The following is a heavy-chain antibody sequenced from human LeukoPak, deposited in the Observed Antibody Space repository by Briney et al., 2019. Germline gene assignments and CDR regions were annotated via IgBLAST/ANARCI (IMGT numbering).Heavy chain of an antibody. J-gene: IGHJ3*02. D-gene: IGHD5-24*01. Sequence: PSETLSLTCTVSGGSISSYYWSWIRQPPGKGLEWIGYIYYSGSTNYNPSLRSVATTSVATTKNQFSQQLSPVTAADTAVYYCARDRRDGYNDAFDIWGQGTMVTVSS. CDR2: IYYSGST. V-gene: IGHV4-59*01. CDR3: ARDRRDGYNDAFDI. CDR1: GGSISSYY.